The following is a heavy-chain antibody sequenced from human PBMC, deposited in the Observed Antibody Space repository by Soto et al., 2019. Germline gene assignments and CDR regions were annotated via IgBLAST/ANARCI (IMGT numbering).Heavy chain of an antibody. V-gene: IGHV1-8*01. CDR1: GYTFTSYD. J-gene: IGHJ6*02. CDR2: MNPNSGNT. CDR3: ARGRVGATGYYYYYGMDG. Sequence: GASVKVSCKASGYTFTSYDINWVRQATGQGLEWMGWMNPNSGNTGYAQKFQGRVTMTRNTSISTAYMELSSLRSEDTAVYYCARGRVGATGYYYYYGMDGWGQGTTFTVSS. D-gene: IGHD1-26*01.